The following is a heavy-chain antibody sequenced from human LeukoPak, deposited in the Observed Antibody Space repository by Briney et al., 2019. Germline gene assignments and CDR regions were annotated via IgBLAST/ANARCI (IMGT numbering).Heavy chain of an antibody. CDR1: GGTFSSYA. J-gene: IGHJ4*02. D-gene: IGHD3-22*01. V-gene: IGHV1-69*04. Sequence: SVKVSCKASGGTFSSYAISWVRQARGQGLEWMGRIIPILGIANYAQKFQGRVTITADKSTSTAYMELSSLRSEDTAVYYCARVTNYYDSSGSIEEDYWGQGTLVTVSS. CDR3: ARVTNYYDSSGSIEEDY. CDR2: IIPILGIA.